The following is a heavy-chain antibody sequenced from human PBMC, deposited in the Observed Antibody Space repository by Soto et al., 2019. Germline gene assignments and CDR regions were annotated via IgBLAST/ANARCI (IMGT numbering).Heavy chain of an antibody. D-gene: IGHD3-22*01. Sequence: EVQLLESGGGLVQPGGSLRLSCAASGFTFSSYVMSWVRQAPGKGLECVSTIRDSGGSTYYADSVKGRFTISRDNSKNTLELQMNSLRAEDTAVYYCARDSGSSGYYYSPDYWGQGTLVTVAS. CDR3: ARDSGSSGYYYSPDY. CDR2: IRDSGGST. V-gene: IGHV3-23*01. J-gene: IGHJ4*02. CDR1: GFTFSSYV.